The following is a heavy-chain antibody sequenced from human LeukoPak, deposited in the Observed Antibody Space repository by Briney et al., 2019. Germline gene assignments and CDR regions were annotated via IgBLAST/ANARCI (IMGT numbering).Heavy chain of an antibody. D-gene: IGHD2-2*01. V-gene: IGHV1-8*02. Sequence: GASLKVSCKASGYAFTGYYFHWVRQAPGQGLEWMGWMNPNSGNTGYAQKFQGRVTMTRNTSISTAYMELSSLRSEDTAVYYCARVGYCSSTSCYPIFYYYMDVWGKGTTVTVSS. CDR3: ARVGYCSSTSCYPIFYYYMDV. CDR1: GYAFTGYY. J-gene: IGHJ6*03. CDR2: MNPNSGNT.